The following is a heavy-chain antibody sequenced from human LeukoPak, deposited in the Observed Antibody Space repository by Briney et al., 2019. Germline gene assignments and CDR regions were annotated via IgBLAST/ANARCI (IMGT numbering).Heavy chain of an antibody. J-gene: IGHJ4*02. CDR2: IIPIFGTA. Sequence: SVKVSCKASGYTFTSYDINWVRQAPGQGLEWMGGIIPIFGTANYAQKFQGRVTITADKSTSTAYMELSSLRSEDTAVYYCARVSDGVRYDYWGQGTLVTVSS. D-gene: IGHD3-3*01. V-gene: IGHV1-69*06. CDR1: GYTFTSYD. CDR3: ARVSDGVRYDY.